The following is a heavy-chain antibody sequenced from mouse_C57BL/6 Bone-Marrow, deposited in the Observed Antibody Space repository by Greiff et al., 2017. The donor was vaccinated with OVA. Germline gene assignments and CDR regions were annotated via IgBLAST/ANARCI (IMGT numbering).Heavy chain of an antibody. V-gene: IGHV1-81*01. J-gene: IGHJ1*03. Sequence: VKLQQSGAELARPGASVKLSCKASGYTFTSYGISWVKQRTGQGLEWIGEIYPRSGNTYYNEKFKGKATLTADKSSSTAYIELRSLTSEDSAVYFCARLKLGRRDWYFDVWGTGTTVTVSS. D-gene: IGHD4-1*01. CDR3: ARLKLGRRDWYFDV. CDR2: IYPRSGNT. CDR1: GYTFTSYG.